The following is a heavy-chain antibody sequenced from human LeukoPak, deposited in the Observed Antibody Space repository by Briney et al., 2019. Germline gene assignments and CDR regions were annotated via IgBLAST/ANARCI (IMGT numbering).Heavy chain of an antibody. J-gene: IGHJ4*02. CDR2: IFHTGST. CDR3: ARLGYGEYLFYSDY. CDR1: GGSISSNNW. V-gene: IGHV4-4*02. D-gene: IGHD4-17*01. Sequence: SETLSLTCAVSGGSISSNNWWSWVRQPPGKGLEWIGEIFHTGSTHYNPSLKSRVTISVDTSKNQFSLRLSSVTAADTAVYYCARLGYGEYLFYSDYWGQGTLVTVSS.